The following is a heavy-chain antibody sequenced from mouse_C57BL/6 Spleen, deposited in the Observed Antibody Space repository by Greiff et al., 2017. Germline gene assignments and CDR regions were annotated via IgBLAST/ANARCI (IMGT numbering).Heavy chain of an antibody. J-gene: IGHJ4*01. Sequence: QVQLKESGPELVKPGASVKISCKASGYAFSSSWMNWVKQRPGKGLEWIGRIYPGDGDTNYNGKFKGKATLTADKSSSTAYMQLSSLTSEDSAVYFCARLGDYDYYYAMDYWGQGTSVTVSS. V-gene: IGHV1-82*01. D-gene: IGHD2-4*01. CDR3: ARLGDYDYYYAMDY. CDR1: GYAFSSSW. CDR2: IYPGDGDT.